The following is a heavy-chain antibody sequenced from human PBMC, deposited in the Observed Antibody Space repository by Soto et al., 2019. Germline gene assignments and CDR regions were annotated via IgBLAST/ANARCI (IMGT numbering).Heavy chain of an antibody. CDR3: ASYYDHGDYYFDY. J-gene: IGHJ4*02. D-gene: IGHD4-17*01. CDR2: IYYSGST. Sequence: QLQLQESVPGLVKPSETLSLTGAVSGGSISSSSYYWGWIRQPPGKGLEWIGSIYYSGSTYYNPSLKSRVTISADTSKNQFSLKLSYVTAADTAVYYCASYYDHGDYYFDYWGQGTLVTVSS. CDR1: GGSISSSSYY. V-gene: IGHV4-39*01.